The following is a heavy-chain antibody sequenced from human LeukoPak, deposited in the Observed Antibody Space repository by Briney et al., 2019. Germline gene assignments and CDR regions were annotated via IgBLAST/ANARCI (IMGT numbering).Heavy chain of an antibody. V-gene: IGHV4-61*01. D-gene: IGHD6-19*01. CDR1: GGSIGSSSNDY. J-gene: IGHJ3*02. CDR2: IYDSGGT. Sequence: PSETLSLSCSVSGGSIGSSSNDYWTWIRQPPGKGLEWIGYIYDSGGTKYNPSLQSRGTISVDTSKNQFSLKLSSVTAADTAVYYCASASTLAVAAPVIWGQGTMVTVSS. CDR3: ASASTLAVAAPVI.